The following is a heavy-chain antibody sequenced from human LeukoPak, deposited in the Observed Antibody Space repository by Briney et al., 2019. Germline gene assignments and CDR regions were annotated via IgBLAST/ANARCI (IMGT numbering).Heavy chain of an antibody. V-gene: IGHV3-53*01. CDR2: IYSGGST. CDR1: GFTVSSNY. Sequence: PGGSLRLSCAASGFTVSSNYMSWVRQAPGKGLEWVSVIYSGGSTYYADSVKGRFTISRDNSKSTLYIQMNSLRAKDTAVYYCARAKPKNMVRGLIMRRESRYYFDYWGQGTLVTVSS. CDR3: ARAKPKNMVRGLIMRRESRYYFDY. J-gene: IGHJ4*02. D-gene: IGHD3-10*01.